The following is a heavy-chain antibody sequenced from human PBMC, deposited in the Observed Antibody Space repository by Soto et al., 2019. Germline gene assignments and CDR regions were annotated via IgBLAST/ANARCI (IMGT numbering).Heavy chain of an antibody. D-gene: IGHD2-2*01. CDR3: AREVVVSRGASYFGY. J-gene: IGHJ4*03. V-gene: IGHV3-7*01. Sequence: PGGSLRLSCAASGFTFSSYTMHWVRQTPGKGLERVANIRQDGSEINYVESVKGRFTISRDNTKNSLYLQMNSLRAEDTAIYYCAREVVVSRGASYFGYWG. CDR1: GFTFSSYT. CDR2: IRQDGSEI.